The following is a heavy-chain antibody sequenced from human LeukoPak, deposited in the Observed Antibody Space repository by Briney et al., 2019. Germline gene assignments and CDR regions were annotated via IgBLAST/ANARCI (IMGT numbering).Heavy chain of an antibody. V-gene: IGHV3-74*01. D-gene: IGHD2/OR15-2a*01. CDR2: INSDGSWT. Sequence: PGGSLRLSCAASGNYWMHWVRQAPGQGLVWVSHINSDGSWTSYADSVKGRFTISKDNAKNTAYLQMNSLRAEDTAVYYCVSFYETYWGRGTLVTVSS. CDR1: GNYW. J-gene: IGHJ4*02. CDR3: VSFYETY.